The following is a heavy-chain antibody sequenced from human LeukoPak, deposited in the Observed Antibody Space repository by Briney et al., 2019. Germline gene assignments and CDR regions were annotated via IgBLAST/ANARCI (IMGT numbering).Heavy chain of an antibody. J-gene: IGHJ4*02. CDR3: ARGGGYSGYDLFDY. CDR2: IKQDGSEK. CDR1: GFTFSSYW. V-gene: IGHV3-7*01. D-gene: IGHD5-12*01. Sequence: PGGSLRLSCAASGFTFSSYWMSWVRQAPGKGLEWVANIKQDGSEKYYVDSVKGRFTISRDNAKNSLYLQMNSLRAEDTAVYYCARGGGYSGYDLFDYWGQGTLVTVSS.